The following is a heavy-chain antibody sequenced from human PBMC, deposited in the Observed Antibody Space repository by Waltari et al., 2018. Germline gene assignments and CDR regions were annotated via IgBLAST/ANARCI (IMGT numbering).Heavy chain of an antibody. CDR1: GGSISNYY. D-gene: IGHD2-15*01. CDR3: ARIFDWDV. CDR2: IWTSGST. J-gene: IGHJ6*02. V-gene: IGHV4-4*07. Sequence: QVQLQESGPGLVKPSETLSLTCTVSGGSISNYYWSWIRQPAGKGLEGFGRIWTSGSTNSNPSLKGRVTMSIDTSKNQFSLKLTSVTAADTAVYYCARIFDWDVWGQGTTVIVSS.